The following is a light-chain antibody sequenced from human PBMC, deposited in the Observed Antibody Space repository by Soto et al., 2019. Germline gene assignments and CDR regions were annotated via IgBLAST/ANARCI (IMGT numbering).Light chain of an antibody. Sequence: EIVMTQSPATLSVSPGERGTLSCRASQSVGSNLAWYQQKPGQAPRLLIYGASTRATGIPARFSGSGSGTEFTLTISSLQSEDFAVYYCQQYNNWPITFGQGTRLEIK. CDR1: QSVGSN. CDR2: GAS. V-gene: IGKV3-15*01. CDR3: QQYNNWPIT. J-gene: IGKJ5*01.